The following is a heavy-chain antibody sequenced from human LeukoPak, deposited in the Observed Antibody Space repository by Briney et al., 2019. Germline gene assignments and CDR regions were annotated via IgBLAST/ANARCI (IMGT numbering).Heavy chain of an antibody. CDR3: ASPLNRYNWNDGGDYYYYYMDV. Sequence: GGSLRLSCAASGFTFSSYWMSWVRQAPGKGLEGVANIKQDGSEKYYVDSVKGRFTISRDNAKNSLYLQMNSLRAEDTAVYYCASPLNRYNWNDGGDYYYYYMDVWGKGTTVTVSS. CDR1: GFTFSSYW. J-gene: IGHJ6*03. D-gene: IGHD1-1*01. CDR2: IKQDGSEK. V-gene: IGHV3-7*01.